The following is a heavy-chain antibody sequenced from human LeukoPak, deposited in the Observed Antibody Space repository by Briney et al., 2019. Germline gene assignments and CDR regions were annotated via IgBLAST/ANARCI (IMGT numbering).Heavy chain of an antibody. V-gene: IGHV4-34*01. CDR2: INHSGRT. D-gene: IGHD6-6*01. J-gene: IGHJ5*02. CDR1: GGSFSGYY. Sequence: SETLSLTCAVYGGSFSGYYWGGIRKPPGKRLEWIGEINHSGRTNYNPSLKTRVTISVDTSKNQFPLKLSSVTAADTAVYYCARGGVQQLVKSSGFDPWGQGTLVTVSS. CDR3: ARGGVQQLVKSSGFDP.